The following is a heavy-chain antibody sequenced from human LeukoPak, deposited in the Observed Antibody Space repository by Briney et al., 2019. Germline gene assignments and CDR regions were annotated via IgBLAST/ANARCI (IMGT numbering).Heavy chain of an antibody. J-gene: IGHJ4*02. Sequence: GKSLRLSCAASGFTFSSYAMHWVRQAPGKGLEWVAVISSDGSNIYYADSVKGRFTISRDNSKNTLHLQMNSLRTEDTAIFYCAKVRLRWNDCFDSWGQGTLVTVSS. CDR1: GFTFSSYA. V-gene: IGHV3-30*18. CDR2: ISSDGSNI. D-gene: IGHD4-23*01. CDR3: AKVRLRWNDCFDS.